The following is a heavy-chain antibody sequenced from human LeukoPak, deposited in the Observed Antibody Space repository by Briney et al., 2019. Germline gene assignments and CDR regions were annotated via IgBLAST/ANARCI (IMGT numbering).Heavy chain of an antibody. D-gene: IGHD6-13*01. Sequence: PGESLKISCKGSGYSFTSYWIGWVRQMPGKGLEWMGIIYPGDSDTRYSPSFQGQVTISADQTLSTPYLEWRSLKASDTAMYYCARQHYTGIAAAYYRGQGTLVTVSS. J-gene: IGHJ4*02. CDR1: GYSFTSYW. CDR2: IYPGDSDT. V-gene: IGHV5-51*01. CDR3: ARQHYTGIAAAYY.